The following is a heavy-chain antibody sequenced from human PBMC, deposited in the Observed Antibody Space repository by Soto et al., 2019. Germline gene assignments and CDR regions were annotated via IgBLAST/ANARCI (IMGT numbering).Heavy chain of an antibody. J-gene: IGHJ5*02. CDR2: INPNSGGT. V-gene: IGHV1-2*02. CDR1: GYSIVNFG. D-gene: IGHD2-15*01. CDR3: ARVHGSGGSCYFTNGFDP. Sequence: VASVKVSCKASGYSIVNFGFSWVRQAPGQGLEWMGWINPNSGGTNYAQKFQGRVTMTRDTSISTAYMELSRLRSDDTAVYYCARVHGSGGSCYFTNGFDPWGKGTLVTVAS.